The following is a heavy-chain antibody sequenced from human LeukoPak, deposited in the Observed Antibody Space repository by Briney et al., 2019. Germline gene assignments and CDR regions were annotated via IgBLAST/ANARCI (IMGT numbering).Heavy chain of an antibody. J-gene: IGHJ4*02. Sequence: GGSLRLTCAASGFTFSSYSRNWVRQAPGKGLEWVSYISSSSSTIYYADSVKGRFTISRDNAKNSLYLQMNSLRDEDTAVYYCAREESGSYFPLSVGYFDYWAQGTLVTVSS. CDR2: ISSSSSTI. CDR1: GFTFSSYS. CDR3: AREESGSYFPLSVGYFDY. D-gene: IGHD1-26*01. V-gene: IGHV3-48*02.